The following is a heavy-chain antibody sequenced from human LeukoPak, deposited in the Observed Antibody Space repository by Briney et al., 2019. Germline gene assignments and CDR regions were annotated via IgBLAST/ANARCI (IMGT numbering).Heavy chain of an antibody. V-gene: IGHV3-49*04. J-gene: IGHJ4*02. CDR1: GFTFGDYG. CDR2: IRSKAYGGTT. Sequence: AGGSQRLSCTASGFTFGDYGMSWDRQAPGKGLEWVGFIRSKAYGGTTEYAASVKGRFTISRDDSKSIAYLQMNSLKTEDTAVYYCTRGDYYDTSGYYFLFDYWGQGTLVTVSS. CDR3: TRGDYYDTSGYYFLFDY. D-gene: IGHD3-22*01.